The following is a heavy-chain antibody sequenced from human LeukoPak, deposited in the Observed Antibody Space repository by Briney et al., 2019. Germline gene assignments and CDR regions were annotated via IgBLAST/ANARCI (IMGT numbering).Heavy chain of an antibody. CDR2: ISAYNGNT. CDR1: GYTFTSYG. D-gene: IGHD6-19*01. CDR3: ARVAIAVGYNWFDP. V-gene: IGHV1-18*01. Sequence: ASVNVSCKASGYTFTSYGISWVRQAPGQGLEWMGWISAYNGNTNYAQKLQGRVTMTTDTSTSTAYMELRSLRSDDTAVYYCARVAIAVGYNWFDPWGQGTLVTVSS. J-gene: IGHJ5*02.